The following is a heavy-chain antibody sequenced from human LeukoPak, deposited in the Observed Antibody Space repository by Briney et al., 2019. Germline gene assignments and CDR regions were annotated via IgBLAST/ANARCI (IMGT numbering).Heavy chain of an antibody. V-gene: IGHV1-8*01. D-gene: IGHD1-26*01. Sequence: ASVKVSCKASGYTFTSYDINWVRQATGQGPEWMGWMNPNSGNTGYAQKLQGRVTMTRNTSTSTAYMELSSLRFEDTAVYYCARAKSGSYSETGFDNWGQGTLVTVSS. CDR3: ARAKSGSYSETGFDN. CDR1: GYTFTSYD. CDR2: MNPNSGNT. J-gene: IGHJ4*02.